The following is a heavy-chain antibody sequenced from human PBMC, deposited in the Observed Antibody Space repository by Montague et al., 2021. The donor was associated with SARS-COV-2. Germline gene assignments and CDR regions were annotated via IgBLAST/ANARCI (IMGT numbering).Heavy chain of an antibody. CDR1: GGSISSSSYY. V-gene: IGHV4-39*01. D-gene: IGHD3-22*01. Sequence: SETLSLTCTVSGGSISSSSYYWVWIRQPPGKGLEWIGSIYYSGSTYYNPSLKSRVTISVDTSKNQFSLKLSSVTAADTAVYYCARQEYYYDSSGYGRMDWLDPGGKGP. CDR2: IYYSGST. CDR3: ARQEYYYDSSGYGRMDWLDP. J-gene: IGHJ5*02.